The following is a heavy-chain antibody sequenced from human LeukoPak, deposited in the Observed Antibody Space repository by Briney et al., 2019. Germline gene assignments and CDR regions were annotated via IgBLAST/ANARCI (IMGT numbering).Heavy chain of an antibody. CDR1: GYTFTSYE. J-gene: IGHJ3*01. Sequence: GASVKVSCKASGYTFTSYEINWVRQATGQGLEWMGWMNPNSGNAGYAQKFQGRVTLTRDTSATTAYLEVSSLRPEDMAVYYCARERGIRDAFDFWGQGTMVTVSS. D-gene: IGHD1-14*01. CDR3: ARERGIRDAFDF. CDR2: MNPNSGNA. V-gene: IGHV1-8*03.